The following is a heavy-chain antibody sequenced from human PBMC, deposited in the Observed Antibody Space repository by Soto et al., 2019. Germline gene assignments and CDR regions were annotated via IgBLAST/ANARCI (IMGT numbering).Heavy chain of an antibody. J-gene: IGHJ4*02. CDR1: GGSISSGGYY. CDR3: ARSSTSANYFDY. Sequence: QVQLQESGPGLVKPSQTLSLTCTVSGGSISSGGYYWSWIRQHPGKGLEWIGYIYYSGSTYYNPSLKSRAXXXVXXSKNQFSLTLSSVTAADTAVYYCARSSTSANYFDYWGQGTLVTVSS. CDR2: IYYSGST. V-gene: IGHV4-31*03. D-gene: IGHD2-2*01.